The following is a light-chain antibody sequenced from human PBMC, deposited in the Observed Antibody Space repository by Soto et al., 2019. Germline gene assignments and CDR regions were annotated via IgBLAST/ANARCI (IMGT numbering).Light chain of an antibody. CDR2: YAS. Sequence: EIMMTQSPATLSVSPGERATLSCRASQSVRNNLAWYQHKPGQVPRLLIYYASTRATGIPARFSGSGSGTEFTLTISSLQSEDVAVYYCQQYGNSPRTFGQGTKVEIK. CDR1: QSVRNN. V-gene: IGKV3-15*01. J-gene: IGKJ1*01. CDR3: QQYGNSPRT.